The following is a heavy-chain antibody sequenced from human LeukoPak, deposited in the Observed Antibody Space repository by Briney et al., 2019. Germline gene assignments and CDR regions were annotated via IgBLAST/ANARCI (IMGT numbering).Heavy chain of an antibody. CDR2: IIPSGQHT. CDR1: AFTFSSYT. J-gene: IGHJ4*02. V-gene: IGHV3-21*01. CDR3: VRDFLGESGAGGY. D-gene: IGHD3-10*01. Sequence: GGSLRLSCATSAFTFSSYTMNWIRPAPGKGLEWVSSIIPSGQHTFHADSVKGRFSISRDNAGNALYMAMNSLRAEDTAVYYCVRDFLGESGAGGYWGQGTLVTVSS.